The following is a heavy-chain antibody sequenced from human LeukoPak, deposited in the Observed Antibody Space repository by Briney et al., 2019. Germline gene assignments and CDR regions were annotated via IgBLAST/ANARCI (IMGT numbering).Heavy chain of an antibody. Sequence: GSSVKVSCRASGGTFSSYAISWVRQAPGQGLEWMGRIIPILGIANYAQKFQGRVTITADKSTSTAYMELSSLRSEDTAVYYCARDRWQQLVDYWGRGTLVTVSS. J-gene: IGHJ4*02. CDR1: GGTFSSYA. CDR2: IIPILGIA. V-gene: IGHV1-69*04. CDR3: ARDRWQQLVDY. D-gene: IGHD6-13*01.